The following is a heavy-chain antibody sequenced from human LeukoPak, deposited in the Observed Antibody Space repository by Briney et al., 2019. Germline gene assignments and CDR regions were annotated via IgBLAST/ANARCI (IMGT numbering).Heavy chain of an antibody. J-gene: IGHJ5*02. CDR1: EFTFTTYW. CDR3: AKEPYDSSGT. CDR2: IKQDGSEK. D-gene: IGHD3-22*01. V-gene: IGHV3-7*01. Sequence: GGSLRLSCEASEFTFTTYWMSWVRQAPGKGLEWVANIKQDGSEKYYVDSVKGRFTISRDNAKNSVYLQMNSLRAEDTAVYYCAKEPYDSSGTWGQGTLVTVSS.